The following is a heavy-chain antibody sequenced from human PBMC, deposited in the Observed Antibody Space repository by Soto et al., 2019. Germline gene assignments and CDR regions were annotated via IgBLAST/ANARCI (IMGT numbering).Heavy chain of an antibody. CDR3: ARELLGFDY. Sequence: QVQLVESGGGVVQPGRSLRLSCAASGFTFSSYAMHWVRQAPGKGLEWVAVISYDGSNKYYADSVKGRFTISRDNSKNTLYLQMNGMRAEDTAVYYCARELLGFDYWGQGTLVTVSS. CDR2: ISYDGSNK. V-gene: IGHV3-30-3*01. J-gene: IGHJ4*02. D-gene: IGHD1-26*01. CDR1: GFTFSSYA.